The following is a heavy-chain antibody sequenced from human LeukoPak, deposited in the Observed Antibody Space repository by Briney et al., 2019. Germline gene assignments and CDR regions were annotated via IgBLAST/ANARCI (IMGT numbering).Heavy chain of an antibody. Sequence: ASVKVSCKASGYTFTSYDINWVRQAPGQGLEWMGWMNPNSGNTGYAQKFQGRVTITRNTSISTAYMELSSLRSEDTAVYYCAREGTVGATGYYYYYYMDVWGKGTTVTVSS. CDR2: MNPNSGNT. CDR1: GYTFTSYD. CDR3: AREGTVGATGYYYYYYMDV. V-gene: IGHV1-8*03. D-gene: IGHD1-26*01. J-gene: IGHJ6*03.